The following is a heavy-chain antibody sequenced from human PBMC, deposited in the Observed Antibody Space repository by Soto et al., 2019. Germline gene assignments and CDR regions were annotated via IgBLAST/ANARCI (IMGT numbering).Heavy chain of an antibody. CDR1: GGTFSSYG. V-gene: IGHV1-18*01. CDR2: ISAYNGNT. Sequence: ASVKVSCKASGGTFSSYGISWVRQAPGQGLEWMGWISAYNGNTNYAQKLQGRVTMPTDTSTSTAYMELRSLRSDDTAVYYCARDRSYYDFWSGYLAFDYWGQGTLVTVSS. J-gene: IGHJ4*02. CDR3: ARDRSYYDFWSGYLAFDY. D-gene: IGHD3-3*01.